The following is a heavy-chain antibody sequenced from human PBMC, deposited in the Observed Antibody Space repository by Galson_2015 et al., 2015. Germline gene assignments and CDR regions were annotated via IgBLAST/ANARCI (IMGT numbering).Heavy chain of an antibody. Sequence: SVKVSCKASGGTFSTYTFSWVRQAPDQGLEWMGGITPIFGTANYAQKFQGRVTITADESTSTAYMQLSSLRSEDTAVYYCAREGMAAPTSPVDYWGQGTLVTVSS. D-gene: IGHD6-13*01. CDR2: ITPIFGTA. V-gene: IGHV1-69*13. CDR1: GGTFSTYT. J-gene: IGHJ4*02. CDR3: AREGMAAPTSPVDY.